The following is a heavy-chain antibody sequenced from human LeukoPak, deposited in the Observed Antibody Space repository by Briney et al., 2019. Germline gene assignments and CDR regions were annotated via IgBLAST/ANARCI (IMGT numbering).Heavy chain of an antibody. V-gene: IGHV3-33*01. CDR3: AREEIRAPFDY. CDR1: GFTFSTYG. J-gene: IGHJ4*02. CDR2: IWKDGTNK. Sequence: GGSLRLSCAASGFTFSTYGMHWVRQAPGKGLEWVAVIWKDGTNKYYEDSVKGRFTISRDNSKNTLYLQMNSLRDEDTAIYYCAREEIRAPFDYWGQGTQVTVSS. D-gene: IGHD4-17*01.